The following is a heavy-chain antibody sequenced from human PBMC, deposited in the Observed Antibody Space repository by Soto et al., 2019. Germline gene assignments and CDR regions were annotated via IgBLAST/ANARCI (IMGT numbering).Heavy chain of an antibody. CDR3: ARAPFTYSNYIFDF. Sequence: SETLSLTCTVSGDSISSYYWSWIRQPPGKGLEWIGYVFYSGTANYNPSLKSRVSISVDTSKNQFSLKLNSVTAADTAVYYCARAPFTYSNYIFDFSGQGTLVAVSS. J-gene: IGHJ4*02. CDR2: VFYSGTA. CDR1: GDSISSYY. D-gene: IGHD4-4*01. V-gene: IGHV4-59*01.